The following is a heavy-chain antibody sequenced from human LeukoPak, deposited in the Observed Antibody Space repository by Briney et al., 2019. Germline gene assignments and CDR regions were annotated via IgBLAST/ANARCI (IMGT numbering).Heavy chain of an antibody. CDR1: GFTFSSYA. D-gene: IGHD6-13*01. CDR3: AKVAAGTRYFDY. CDR2: ISGSGGST. J-gene: IGHJ4*02. Sequence: PGGSLTLSCPASGFTFSSYAMSWLRQAPGKGLEWVSAISGSGGSTYYADSVKGRFTISRDNSKNTLYLQMNSLRAEDTAVYYCAKVAAGTRYFDYWGQGTLVTVSS. V-gene: IGHV3-23*01.